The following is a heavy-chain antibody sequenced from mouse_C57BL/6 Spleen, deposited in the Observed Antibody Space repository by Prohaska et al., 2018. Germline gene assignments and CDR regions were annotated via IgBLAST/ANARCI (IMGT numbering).Heavy chain of an antibody. CDR2: INSDGSAI. CDR3: MRYGSSYCYFDV. CDR1: GFTFSGFW. D-gene: IGHD1-1*01. Sequence: EVQLLETGGGLVQPGGSRGLSCEGSGFTFSGFWMSWVRQTPGKTLEWIGDINSDGSAINYEPSIKDRFTIFRDNDKSTLYLQMSNVRSEDTSTYFCMRYGSSYCYFDVWGTGTTVTVSS. J-gene: IGHJ1*03. V-gene: IGHV11-2*01.